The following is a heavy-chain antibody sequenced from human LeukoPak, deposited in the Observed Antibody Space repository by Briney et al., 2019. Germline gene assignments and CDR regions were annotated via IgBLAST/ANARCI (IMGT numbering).Heavy chain of an antibody. CDR3: ARTNYDFWSGYFHYYYMDV. Sequence: ASVKVSCTASVYTFTGYYMHWVRQAPGQGLEWMGWINPNSGGTNYAQKFQGRVTMTRDTSISTAYMELSRLRSDDTAVYYCARTNYDFWSGYFHYYYMDVWGKGTTVTVSS. CDR2: INPNSGGT. V-gene: IGHV1-2*02. CDR1: VYTFTGYY. D-gene: IGHD3-3*01. J-gene: IGHJ6*03.